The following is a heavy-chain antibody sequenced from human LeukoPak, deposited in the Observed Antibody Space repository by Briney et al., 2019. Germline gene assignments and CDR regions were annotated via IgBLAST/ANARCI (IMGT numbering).Heavy chain of an antibody. CDR1: GFTFSTYE. D-gene: IGHD6-13*01. J-gene: IGHJ4*02. V-gene: IGHV3-48*03. Sequence: PGGSLRLSCPPSGFTFSTYEMDWLRQAPGKELEWVSYISSRGSSIYYADSVKGRFTISRDNAKNSLYLQMSSLRVEDTAVYYCARGAACGDFDYWGQGTLVTVSS. CDR2: ISSRGSSI. CDR3: ARGAACGDFDY.